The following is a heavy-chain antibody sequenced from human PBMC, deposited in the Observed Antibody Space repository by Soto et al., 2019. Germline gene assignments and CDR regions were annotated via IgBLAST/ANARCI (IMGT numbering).Heavy chain of an antibody. CDR3: ARGVSIAAASDY. V-gene: IGHV1-8*01. CDR1: GYTFTSYD. D-gene: IGHD6-13*01. J-gene: IGHJ4*02. Sequence: ASVKVSCKASGYTFTSYDINWVRQATGQGLEWMGWINPNSGNTDYAQKFQGRVTMTRNTSISTAYMELSSLRSEDTAVYYCARGVSIAAASDYWGQGTLVTVSS. CDR2: INPNSGNT.